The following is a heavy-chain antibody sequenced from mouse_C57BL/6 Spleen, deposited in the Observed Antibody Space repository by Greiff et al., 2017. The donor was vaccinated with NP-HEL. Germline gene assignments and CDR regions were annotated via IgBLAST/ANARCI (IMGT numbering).Heavy chain of an antibody. CDR2: INPNNGGT. Sequence: VQLQQSGPELVKPGASVKMSCKASGYTFTDYNMHWVKQSHGKSLEWIGYINPNNGGTSYNQKFKGKATLTVNKSSSTAYMELRSLTSEDSAVYYCAGVATGNFDYWGQGTTLTVSS. V-gene: IGHV1-22*01. CDR3: AGVATGNFDY. CDR1: GYTFTDYN. D-gene: IGHD1-1*02. J-gene: IGHJ2*01.